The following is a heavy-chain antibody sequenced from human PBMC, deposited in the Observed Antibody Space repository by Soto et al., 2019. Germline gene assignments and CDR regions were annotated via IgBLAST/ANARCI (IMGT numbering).Heavy chain of an antibody. CDR3: ARDQLYYNDISGRPLNDFDV. CDR1: GFTFRNYG. Sequence: PGGSLRLSCAASGFTFRNYGMSWVRQAPGKGLEWVSYIGIGSSTKYYADSVKGRFTISRDNAKNSLYLQMNSLRAEDTAVYYCARDQLYYNDISGRPLNDFDVWGQGTMVT. J-gene: IGHJ3*01. CDR2: IGIGSSTK. V-gene: IGHV3-48*01. D-gene: IGHD3-22*01.